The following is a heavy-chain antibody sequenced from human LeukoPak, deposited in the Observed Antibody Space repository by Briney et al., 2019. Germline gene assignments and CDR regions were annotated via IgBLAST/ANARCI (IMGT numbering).Heavy chain of an antibody. CDR1: GFSLSTTGEG. D-gene: IGHD6-13*01. CDR2: IYWDGDK. Sequence: SGPTLVKPTQTLTLTCTFSGFSLSTTGEGVGWIRQPPGKALEWLTLIYWDGDKRYSPSLKSRLTITKDTSKNQVVLTMTNMDPVDTATYYCAHSLSSSWYFYFDYWGQGTLVTVSS. J-gene: IGHJ4*02. CDR3: AHSLSSSWYFYFDY. V-gene: IGHV2-5*02.